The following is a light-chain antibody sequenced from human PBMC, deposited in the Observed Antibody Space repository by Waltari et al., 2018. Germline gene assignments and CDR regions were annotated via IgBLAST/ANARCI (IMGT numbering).Light chain of an antibody. V-gene: IGLV2-8*01. CDR3: SSFAGTHHVV. Sequence: QSALTQPPSASGSPGQSVTISCTGTSSDIGDSNYVSWYQQHPGKVPKLMIYDVYKRPSGAPDRFSGYKSGNTAFLTVSGLQGEDEADYYCSSFAGTHHVVFGGGTKLTVL. J-gene: IGLJ2*01. CDR2: DVY. CDR1: SSDIGDSNY.